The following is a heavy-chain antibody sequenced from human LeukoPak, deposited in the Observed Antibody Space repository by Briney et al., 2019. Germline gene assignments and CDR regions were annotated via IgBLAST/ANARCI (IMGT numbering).Heavy chain of an antibody. D-gene: IGHD1-26*01. J-gene: IGHJ4*02. V-gene: IGHV3-66*04. Sequence: PGGSLRLSCAAPGFTVSSNYMSWVRQAPGKGLEWVSVIYSGGNTYYADSVKGRFIISRDNSKNTLYLQMNSLRAEDTAVYYCARLRSGASRSYFDYWGQGTLVTVSS. CDR2: IYSGGNT. CDR1: GFTVSSNY. CDR3: ARLRSGASRSYFDY.